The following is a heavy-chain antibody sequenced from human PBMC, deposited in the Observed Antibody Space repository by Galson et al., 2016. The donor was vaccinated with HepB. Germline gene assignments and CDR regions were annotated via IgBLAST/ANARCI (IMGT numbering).Heavy chain of an antibody. CDR1: GGSVNSGNYY. CDR3: VSDRREVRRGVVWFDP. CDR2: VYYIGGT. V-gene: IGHV4-61*01. D-gene: IGHD2-15*01. Sequence: ETLSLTCTVSGGSVNSGNYYWSWIRRPPGKGLEWIGYVYYIGGTNSNPSLMSRPTMSVDTSKNQFSLNLTSVTAADTAVYYCVSDRREVRRGVVWFDPWGQGTLVTVSS. J-gene: IGHJ5*02.